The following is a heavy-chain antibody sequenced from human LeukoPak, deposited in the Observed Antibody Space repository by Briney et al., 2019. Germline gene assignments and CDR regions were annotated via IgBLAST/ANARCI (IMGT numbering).Heavy chain of an antibody. CDR1: GFTFSHYG. J-gene: IGHJ4*02. CDR3: AKDAPSNSSSWSGPFDY. CDR2: ISSDGSNK. V-gene: IGHV3-30*18. D-gene: IGHD6-13*01. Sequence: GGSLRLSCVASGFTFSHYGIHWVRQAPGKGLEWGAVISSDGSNKNYAAPVKGRFTISRDNSKNTVYLQMNSLRAEDTAVYYCAKDAPSNSSSWSGPFDYCGQGTLVTVSS.